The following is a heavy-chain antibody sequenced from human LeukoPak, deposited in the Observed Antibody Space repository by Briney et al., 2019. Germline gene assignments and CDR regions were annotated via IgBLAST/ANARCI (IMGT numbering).Heavy chain of an antibody. V-gene: IGHV1-69*06. CDR3: ARGHGPYGAHYYFDY. CDR2: IIPIFGTA. CDR1: GGTFNNYG. D-gene: IGHD4-17*01. Sequence: SVTVSFKGSGGTFNNYGNSWVGQAPGQGGEGVGGIIPIFGTANYAQKFQGRVTITADKSTSTAYMELSSLRSEDTAVYYCARGHGPYGAHYYFDYWGQGTLVTVSS. J-gene: IGHJ4*02.